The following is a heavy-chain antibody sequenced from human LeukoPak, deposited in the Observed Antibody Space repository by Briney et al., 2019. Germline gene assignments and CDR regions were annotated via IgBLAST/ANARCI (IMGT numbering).Heavy chain of an antibody. CDR1: GYTFTTYG. CDR2: ISAYNGNT. J-gene: IGHJ4*02. Sequence: ASVKVSCKASGYTFTTYGITWVRQAPGQGPQWMGWISAYNGNTNYAQKLQGRVTVTTDTSTSTAYMELRSLRSDDTAVYYCARALVDGYKELGYWGQGTLVTVSS. D-gene: IGHD5-24*01. V-gene: IGHV1-18*01. CDR3: ARALVDGYKELGY.